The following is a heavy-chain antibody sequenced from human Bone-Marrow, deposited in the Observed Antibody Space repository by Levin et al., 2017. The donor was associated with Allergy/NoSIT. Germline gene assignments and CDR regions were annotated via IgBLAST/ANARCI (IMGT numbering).Heavy chain of an antibody. J-gene: IGHJ6*02. V-gene: IGHV3-23*01. D-gene: IGHD3-9*01. CDR1: GFTFSSYA. Sequence: GGSLRLSCAASGFTFSSYAMSWVRQAPGKGLEWVSAISGSGGSTYYADSVKGRFTISRDNSKNTLYLQMNSLRAEDTAVYYCAKGREVPHYYDILTGSYSRYGMDVWGQGTTVTVSS. CDR3: AKGREVPHYYDILTGSYSRYGMDV. CDR2: ISGSGGST.